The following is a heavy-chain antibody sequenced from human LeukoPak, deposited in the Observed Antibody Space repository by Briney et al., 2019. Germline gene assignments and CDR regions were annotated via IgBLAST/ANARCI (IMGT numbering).Heavy chain of an antibody. V-gene: IGHV4-61*02. CDR1: GGSINSGSFF. CDR2: IYTTGRT. J-gene: IGHJ5*01. CDR3: ARAYYWVDS. Sequence: PSETLSLTCTVSGGSINSGSFFWTWIRQPAGQPAGKGLEWIGRIYTTGRTTYNPSLESRVTISADMSKNQFSLQLTSVTAADTAVYYCARAYYWVDSWGQGVLGSVSS. D-gene: IGHD2-21*01.